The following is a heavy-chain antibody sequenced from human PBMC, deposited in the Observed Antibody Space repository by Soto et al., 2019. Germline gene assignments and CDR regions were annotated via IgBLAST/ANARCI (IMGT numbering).Heavy chain of an antibody. Sequence: QVQLVESGGGVVQPGRSLRLSCAASGFTFSISAMHWVRQAPGKGLEWVAVISYDGSNKYYADSVKGRFTISRDNSKNTLSLQLDTLRVEDTAVYYCARKSRTGYCASPRCLLDDGFDLWGQGTMVTVSS. CDR1: GFTFSISA. J-gene: IGHJ3*01. CDR2: ISYDGSNK. V-gene: IGHV3-30-3*01. CDR3: ARKSRTGYCASPRCLLDDGFDL. D-gene: IGHD2-2*01.